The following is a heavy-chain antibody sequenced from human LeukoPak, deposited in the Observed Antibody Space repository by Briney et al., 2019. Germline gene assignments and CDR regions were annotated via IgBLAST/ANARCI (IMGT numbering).Heavy chain of an antibody. CDR1: GGSISSNNYY. J-gene: IGHJ4*02. Sequence: SETLSLTCNVSGGSISSNNYYWGWIRQPPGKGLEWIGSIYYSGSTHYNPSLKSRVTILVDTSKNQFSLKLSSVTAADTAVYYCAREKWELLPIFDYWGQGTLVTVSS. D-gene: IGHD1-26*01. CDR2: IYYSGST. CDR3: AREKWELLPIFDY. V-gene: IGHV4-39*07.